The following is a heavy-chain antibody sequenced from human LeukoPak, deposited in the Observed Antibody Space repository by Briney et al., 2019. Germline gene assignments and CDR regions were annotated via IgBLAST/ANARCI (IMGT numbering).Heavy chain of an antibody. D-gene: IGHD3-9*01. CDR2: ISSSSYI. J-gene: IGHJ4*02. CDR3: ARDYYDILTGYYFLFDY. CDR1: GFTFSSYS. V-gene: IGHV3-21*01. Sequence: GGSLRLSCAASGFTFSSYSMNWVRQAPGKGLEWVSSISSSSYIYYADSVKGRFTISRDNAKNSLYIQMNSLRAEDTAVYYCARDYYDILTGYYFLFDYWGQGTLVTVSS.